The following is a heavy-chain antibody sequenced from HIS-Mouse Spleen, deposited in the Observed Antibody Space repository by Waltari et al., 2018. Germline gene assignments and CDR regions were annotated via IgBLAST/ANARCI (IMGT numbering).Heavy chain of an antibody. CDR1: GGSLSISTYY. CDR3: AREIPYSSSWYDWYFDL. D-gene: IGHD6-13*01. CDR2: IYSSGST. J-gene: IGHJ2*01. Sequence: QLQLQESGPGLVKPSETLSLTCTVSGGSLSISTYYWGLIRQPPGKGLEWIGSIYSSGSTYYNPSLKSRVTISVDTSKNQFSLKLSSVTAADTAVYYCAREIPYSSSWYDWYFDLWGRGTLVTVSS. V-gene: IGHV4-39*07.